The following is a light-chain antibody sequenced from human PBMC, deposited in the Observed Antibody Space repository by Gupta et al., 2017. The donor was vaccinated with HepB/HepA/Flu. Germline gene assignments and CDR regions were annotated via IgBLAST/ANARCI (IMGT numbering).Light chain of an antibody. CDR3: AAWDDSLNGWV. J-gene: IGLJ3*02. Sequence: QSVLTQPPSVSEAPRQRVTISCSGSSSNIGNNVVTWYQQLPGKAPKLLIYYDHLLPSGVSDRFSGSKSGTSASLAISGLQAEDEADYYCAAWDDSLNGWVFGGGTKLTVL. CDR2: YDH. CDR1: SSNIGNNV. V-gene: IGLV1-36*01.